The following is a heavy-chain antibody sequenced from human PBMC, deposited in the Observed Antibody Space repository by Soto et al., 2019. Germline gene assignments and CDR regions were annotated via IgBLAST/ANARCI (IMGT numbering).Heavy chain of an antibody. CDR1: GGSISSYY. CDR3: ARTYCTSTSCWSYFDY. V-gene: IGHV4-59*01. D-gene: IGHD2-2*01. J-gene: IGHJ4*02. CDR2: IYYSGST. Sequence: SETLSLTCTVSGGSISSYYWSWIRQPPGKGLEWIGYIYYSGSTNYNPSLKSRVTISVDTSKNQFSLKLSSVTAADTAVYYCARTYCTSTSCWSYFDYWGQGTLVTVSS.